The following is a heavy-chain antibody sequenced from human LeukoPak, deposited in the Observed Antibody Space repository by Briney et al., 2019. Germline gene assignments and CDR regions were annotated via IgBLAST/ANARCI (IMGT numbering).Heavy chain of an antibody. CDR1: GFTVSSNY. CDR2: IYSGGST. CDR3: ARVVAAYNRNYGYYYYYMDV. V-gene: IGHV3-53*01. Sequence: GGSLRLSCAASGFTVSSNYMSWVRQAPGKGLEWVSVIYSGGSTYYADSVKGRFTISRDNSKNTLYLQMNSLRAEDTAVYYCARVVAAYNRNYGYYYYYMDVWGKGTTVTVSS. J-gene: IGHJ6*03. D-gene: IGHD1-7*01.